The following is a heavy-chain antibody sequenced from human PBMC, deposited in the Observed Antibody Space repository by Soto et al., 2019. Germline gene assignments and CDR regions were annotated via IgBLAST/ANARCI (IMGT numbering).Heavy chain of an antibody. CDR1: GGSMSSYY. J-gene: IGHJ6*02. Sequence: SETLSLSCTVSGGSMSSYYWGWIRQAAGKPLEWIGRIYTTGSTNYNPSLRSRVTLSLDTSKNQFSLKLRSVTAAETAVYYCATQGASGFSLDIRGQGTAI. CDR2: IYTTGST. V-gene: IGHV4-4*07. D-gene: IGHD1-26*01. CDR3: ATQGASGFSLDI.